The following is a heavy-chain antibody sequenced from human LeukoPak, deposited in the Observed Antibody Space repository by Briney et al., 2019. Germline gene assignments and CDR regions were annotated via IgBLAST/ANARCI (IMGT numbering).Heavy chain of an antibody. D-gene: IGHD3-16*02. V-gene: IGHV3-7*01. Sequence: PGGSLRLSCAASGFTFSSYWMSWVRQAPGKGLEWVANIKQDGSEKYYVDSVKGRFTISRDNAKNSLYLQMNSPRAEDTAVYYCARLGFYDYVWGSYRYPDYWGQGTLVTVSS. CDR2: IKQDGSEK. J-gene: IGHJ4*02. CDR3: ARLGFYDYVWGSYRYPDY. CDR1: GFTFSSYW.